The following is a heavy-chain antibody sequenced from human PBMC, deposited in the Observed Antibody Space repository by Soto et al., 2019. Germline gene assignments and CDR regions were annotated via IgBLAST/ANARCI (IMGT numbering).Heavy chain of an antibody. D-gene: IGHD5-12*01. J-gene: IGHJ4*02. Sequence: ASVKVSCKASGCTFTSYGISWVRQAPGQGLEGMGWISAYSGNTNYAQKLQGRVAMTTDTSTSTAYMELRSLRSDDTAVYYCASHSRDGYNGLDYWGQGTLVTVSS. V-gene: IGHV1-18*04. CDR1: GCTFTSYG. CDR3: ASHSRDGYNGLDY. CDR2: ISAYSGNT.